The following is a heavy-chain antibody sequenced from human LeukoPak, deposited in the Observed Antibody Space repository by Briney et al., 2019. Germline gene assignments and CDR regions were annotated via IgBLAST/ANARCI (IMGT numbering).Heavy chain of an antibody. Sequence: PSRTLSLTCTVSGGSISSDYWSWIRQPPGRGLEWIGYIYHSGSTYYNPSLKSRVTISVDRSKNQFSLKLSSVTAADTAVYYCAGTPNWFDPWGQGTLVTVSS. J-gene: IGHJ5*02. D-gene: IGHD2-15*01. CDR2: IYHSGST. CDR1: GGSISSDY. CDR3: AGTPNWFDP. V-gene: IGHV4-30-2*01.